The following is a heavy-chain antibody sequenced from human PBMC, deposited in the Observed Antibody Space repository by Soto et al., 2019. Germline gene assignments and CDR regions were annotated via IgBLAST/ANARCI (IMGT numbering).Heavy chain of an antibody. Sequence: QVKLVQSGAELKKPGASVNISCTASGFTFSDNLINWVRQAPGQGLEWMGWLNPDTGNTRYSETFQGRVTISRHSSASIAYLELSHRENEDTALYFCARDRHSHGPRVNAAFDVWGLGTMITVSS. D-gene: IGHD2-21*01. CDR2: LNPDTGNT. CDR1: GFTFSDNL. V-gene: IGHV1-3*01. J-gene: IGHJ3*01. CDR3: ARDRHSHGPRVNAAFDV.